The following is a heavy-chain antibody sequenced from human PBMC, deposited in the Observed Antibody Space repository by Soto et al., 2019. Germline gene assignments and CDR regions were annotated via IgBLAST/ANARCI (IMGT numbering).Heavy chain of an antibody. CDR1: GGSFSGYY. D-gene: IGHD3-10*01. CDR2: INHSGST. CDR3: ARRSITMVRGVIFYYYYMDV. Sequence: SETLSLTCAVYGGSFSGYYWSWIRQPPGKGLEWIGEINHSGSTNYNPPLKSRVTISVDTSKNQFSLKLSSVTAADTAVYYCARRSITMVRGVIFYYYYMDVWGKGTTVTVSS. V-gene: IGHV4-34*01. J-gene: IGHJ6*03.